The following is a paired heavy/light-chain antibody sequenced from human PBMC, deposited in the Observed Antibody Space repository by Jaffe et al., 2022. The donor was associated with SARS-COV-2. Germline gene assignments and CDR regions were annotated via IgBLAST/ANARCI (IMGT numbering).Light chain of an antibody. CDR2: AAS. Sequence: DIQMTQSPSSVSASVGDRVTITCRASQGISSRLAWYQQKLGKAPKLLIYAASSLQTGVPSRFSGSGSGTDFTLTISSLQPEDFATYYCQQSNGFPWTFGQGTKVEVK. J-gene: IGKJ1*01. V-gene: IGKV1-12*01. CDR1: QGISSR. CDR3: QQSNGFPWT.
Heavy chain of an antibody. D-gene: IGHD6-19*01. V-gene: IGHV3-30*18. CDR3: AKERVARTSPDFDY. CDR2: ISYDGTAK. Sequence: QVQLVESGGGVVQPGRSLRLSCAASGFTFKNYGMQWVRQAPGKGLEWVAVISYDGTAKIYADSVKGRFTISRDSSKNTLYLQMNSLRPEDTAVYYCAKERVARTSPDFDYWGQGALVTVSS. J-gene: IGHJ4*02. CDR1: GFTFKNYG.